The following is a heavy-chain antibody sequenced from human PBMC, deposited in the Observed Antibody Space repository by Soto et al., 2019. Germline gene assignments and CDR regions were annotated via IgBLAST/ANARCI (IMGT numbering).Heavy chain of an antibody. CDR3: ATSYDSGFDP. J-gene: IGHJ5*02. Sequence: QVQLVQSGAEVKKPGASVMVSCKASGYTFTSYGISWIRQAPGQGLEGMGWINANNGNTDYAQNFQGRVTMTTDTSTSTADMELRSMRSDDTAVYYCATSYDSGFDPWGQGTLVSVSS. CDR2: INANNGNT. CDR1: GYTFTSYG. D-gene: IGHD5-12*01. V-gene: IGHV1-18*04.